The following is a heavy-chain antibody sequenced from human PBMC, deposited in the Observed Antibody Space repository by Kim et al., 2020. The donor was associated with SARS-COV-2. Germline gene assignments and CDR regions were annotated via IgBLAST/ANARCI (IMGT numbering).Heavy chain of an antibody. J-gene: IGHJ5*02. Sequence: SETLSLTCTVSGDSISTNTHYWGWIRQSPGKGLEWIGTIFYTGSTYYNPSLKSRVAISVDSSKNQFSLRLTSVTAADTAVYYCARTTQQWVVVGWFDPWGQGIKVTVSS. D-gene: IGHD6-19*01. CDR3: ARTTQQWVVVGWFDP. CDR1: GDSISTNTHY. CDR2: IFYTGST. V-gene: IGHV4-39*01.